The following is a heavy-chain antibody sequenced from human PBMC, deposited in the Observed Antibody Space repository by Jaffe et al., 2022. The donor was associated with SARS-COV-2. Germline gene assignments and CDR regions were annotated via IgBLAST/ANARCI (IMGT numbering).Heavy chain of an antibody. CDR1: GYTFTGYY. Sequence: QVQLVQSGAEVKKPGASVKVSCKASGYTFTGYYMHWVRQAPGQGLEWMGWINPNSGGTNYAQKFQGRVTMTRDTSISTAYMELSRLRSDDTAVYYCARDGVAAKELVSFTPDYYGMDVWGQGTTVTVSS. CDR2: INPNSGGT. V-gene: IGHV1-2*02. D-gene: IGHD6-6*01. CDR3: ARDGVAAKELVSFTPDYYGMDV. J-gene: IGHJ6*02.